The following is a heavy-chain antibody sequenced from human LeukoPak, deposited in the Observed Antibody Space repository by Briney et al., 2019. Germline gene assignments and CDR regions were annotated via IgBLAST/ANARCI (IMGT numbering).Heavy chain of an antibody. CDR3: IKVGGT. CDR2: INGDGDKT. Sequence: GGSLRLSCVASGFTFDRYIMQWVRQAPGKGLEWVSVINGDGDKTFHADSVRGRFTTSRDNNKNCLYLQMNSLRPEDTAFYYCIKVGGTWSRGITVTVSS. D-gene: IGHD3-10*01. V-gene: IGHV3-43*02. J-gene: IGHJ6*04. CDR1: GFTFDRYI.